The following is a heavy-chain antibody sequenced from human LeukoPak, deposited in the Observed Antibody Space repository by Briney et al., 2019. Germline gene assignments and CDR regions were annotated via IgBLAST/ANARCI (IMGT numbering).Heavy chain of an antibody. V-gene: IGHV3-21*01. CDR2: ISSSSSYI. CDR3: ARDLEYCSGGSCYSDYYGMDV. Sequence: GGSLRLFCAASGFTFSSYSMNWVRQAPGKGLEWVSSISSSSSYIYYADSVKGRFTISRDNAKNSLYLQMNSLRAEDTAVYYCARDLEYCSGGSCYSDYYGMDVWGQGTTVTVSS. D-gene: IGHD2-15*01. J-gene: IGHJ6*02. CDR1: GFTFSSYS.